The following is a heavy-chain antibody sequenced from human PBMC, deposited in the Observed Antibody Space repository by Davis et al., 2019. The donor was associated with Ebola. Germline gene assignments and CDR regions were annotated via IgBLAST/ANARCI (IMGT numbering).Heavy chain of an antibody. CDR3: TRGYSSVDIYAFDV. Sequence: PGGSLRLSCAASGFTFSNYGMYWVRQAPGKGLEWVGRTANRGNSYTTEYAASVKDRFSISRDDSKRSVFLQMNSLRTEDTALYYCTRGYSSVDIYAFDVWGPGTMVTVSS. V-gene: IGHV3-72*01. J-gene: IGHJ3*01. CDR1: GFTFSNYG. D-gene: IGHD2-2*03. CDR2: TANRGNSYTT.